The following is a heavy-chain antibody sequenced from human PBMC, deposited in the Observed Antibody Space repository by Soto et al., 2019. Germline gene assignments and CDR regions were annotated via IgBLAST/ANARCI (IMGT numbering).Heavy chain of an antibody. CDR2: ISPYTGNT. V-gene: IGHV1-18*01. D-gene: IGHD3-16*01. CDR1: GYIFANYG. CDR3: VMVDNYVTPTPQDV. Sequence: QVQLVQSGDEVKKPGASVKVSCKASGYIFANYGIAWVRQAPGQGLEWMGWISPYTGNTHSATQVQGRLTMNTDTPTSTAYMDLGSLTSDDTAVYYCVMVDNYVTPTPQDVWGQGTTVTVSS. J-gene: IGHJ6*02.